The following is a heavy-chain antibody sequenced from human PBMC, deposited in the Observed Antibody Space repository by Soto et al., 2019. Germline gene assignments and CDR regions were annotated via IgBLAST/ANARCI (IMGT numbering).Heavy chain of an antibody. CDR3: AMVDVYVTPSPQDV. CDR1: GYTFTSYA. CDR2: TNADNGNT. J-gene: IGHJ6*02. Sequence: ASVKVSCKASGYTFTSYAMHWVRQAPGQRLEWMGWTNADNGNTKYSQKFQGRVTITTDTSASTAYMELRSLRSNDTAIYYCAMVDVYVTPSPQDVWGQGTTVTVSS. D-gene: IGHD3-16*01. V-gene: IGHV1-3*01.